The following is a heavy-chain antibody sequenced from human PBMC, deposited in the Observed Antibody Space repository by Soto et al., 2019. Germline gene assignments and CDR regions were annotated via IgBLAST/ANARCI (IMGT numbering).Heavy chain of an antibody. CDR1: GGSISSGGYS. V-gene: IGHV4-30-2*01. Sequence: PSETLSITCAFSGGSISSGGYSWSWIRQPPGKGLEWIGYIYHSGSTYYNPSLKSRVTISVDRSKNQFSLKLSSVTAADTAVYYCARAGIAAAGLDYWGQGTMVTVSS. D-gene: IGHD6-13*01. CDR3: ARAGIAAAGLDY. CDR2: IYHSGST. J-gene: IGHJ4*02.